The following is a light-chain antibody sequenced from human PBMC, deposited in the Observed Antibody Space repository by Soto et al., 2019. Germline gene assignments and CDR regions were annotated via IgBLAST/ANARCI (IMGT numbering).Light chain of an antibody. CDR2: GAS. V-gene: IGKV1-9*01. J-gene: IGKJ4*01. Sequence: IQLTQSPSSLSASVGDRVTITYRASQGISSYLAWYQQKPGKAPKLLIYGASTLQRGVPSRFSGSGSGTDFTLTISSLQPEDFATYYCQQLNSYLSLTFGGGTKVEIK. CDR3: QQLNSYLSLT. CDR1: QGISSY.